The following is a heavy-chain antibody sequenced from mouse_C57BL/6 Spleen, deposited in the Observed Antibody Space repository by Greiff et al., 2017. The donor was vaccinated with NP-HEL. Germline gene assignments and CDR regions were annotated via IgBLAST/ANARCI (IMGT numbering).Heavy chain of an antibody. V-gene: IGHV1-64*01. CDR1: GYTFTSYW. Sequence: VQLQQPGAELVKPGASVKLSCKASGYTFTSYWMHWVKQRPGQGLEWIGMIHPNSGSTNYNEKFKSKATLTVDKSSSTAYMQLSSLTSEDSAVYYCARGIGYYGGWFAYWGQGTLVTVSA. J-gene: IGHJ3*01. D-gene: IGHD1-1*01. CDR2: IHPNSGST. CDR3: ARGIGYYGGWFAY.